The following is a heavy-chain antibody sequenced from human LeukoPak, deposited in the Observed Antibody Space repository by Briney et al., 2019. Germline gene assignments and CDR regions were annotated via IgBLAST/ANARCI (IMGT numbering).Heavy chain of an antibody. CDR1: GFTFSSYW. CDR3: ARDPYSSSWYEVGVWFDP. J-gene: IGHJ5*02. D-gene: IGHD6-13*01. V-gene: IGHV3-7*01. Sequence: PGGSLRLSCAASGFTFSSYWMSWVRQAPGKGLEWVANIKQDGSEKYYVDSVKGRFTISRDNAKNSLYLQMNSLRAEDTAVYYCARDPYSSSWYEVGVWFDPWGQGTLVTVSS. CDR2: IKQDGSEK.